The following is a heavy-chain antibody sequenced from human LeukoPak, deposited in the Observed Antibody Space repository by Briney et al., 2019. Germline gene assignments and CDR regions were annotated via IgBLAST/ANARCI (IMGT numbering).Heavy chain of an antibody. V-gene: IGHV4-4*07. Sequence: PSETLSLTCTVSAGSISSYYWSWIRQPAEEGLEWIGRIYISGSTNYNPAHKSRVTMSVDTSKNQFSLKLSSVTAADTAVYDCARDLGGHCSGGSCYQNWFDPWGQGTLVTVSS. D-gene: IGHD2-15*01. CDR2: IYISGST. CDR3: ARDLGGHCSGGSCYQNWFDP. J-gene: IGHJ5*02. CDR1: AGSISSYY.